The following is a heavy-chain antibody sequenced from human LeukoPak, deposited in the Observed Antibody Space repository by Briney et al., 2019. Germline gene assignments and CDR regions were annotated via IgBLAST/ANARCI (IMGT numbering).Heavy chain of an antibody. CDR2: ISSSSSTI. J-gene: IGHJ3*02. CDR3: ARDLSGRYAFDI. V-gene: IGHV3-48*03. D-gene: IGHD3-10*01. CDR1: GFTFSRYE. Sequence: GGSLRLSCAASGFTFSRYELNWVRQAPGKGLEWVSYISSSSSTIYYADSVKGRFTISRDNAKNSLYLQMNSLRDEDTAVYYCARDLSGRYAFDIWGQGTMVTVSS.